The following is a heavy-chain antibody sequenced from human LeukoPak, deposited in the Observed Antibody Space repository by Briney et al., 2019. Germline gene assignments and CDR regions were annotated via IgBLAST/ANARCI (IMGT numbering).Heavy chain of an antibody. D-gene: IGHD5-24*01. CDR1: GFTFSSYW. CDR3: ARTIEMATISYFDY. CDR2: INSDGSST. Sequence: GGSLRLSCAASGFTFSSYWMHWVRQAPGKGLVWVSRINSDGSSTSYADSVKGRFTIFRDNAKNSLYLQMNSLRAGDTAVYYCARTIEMATISYFDYWGQGTLVTVSS. J-gene: IGHJ4*02. V-gene: IGHV3-74*01.